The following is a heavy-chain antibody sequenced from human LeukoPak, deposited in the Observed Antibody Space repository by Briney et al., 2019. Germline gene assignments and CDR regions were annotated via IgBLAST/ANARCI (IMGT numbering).Heavy chain of an antibody. V-gene: IGHV3-11*04. J-gene: IGHJ4*02. CDR3: VRNWNDVFDH. Sequence: GGSLRLSCAASGFIFSDYYMSWIRQAPGKGLEWVSYVSSSGSTIYYADSVKGRFTISRDNAKNSLYLQMNSLRAEDTAVYYCVRNWNDVFDHWGQGTPVTVSS. D-gene: IGHD1-20*01. CDR1: GFIFSDYY. CDR2: VSSSGSTI.